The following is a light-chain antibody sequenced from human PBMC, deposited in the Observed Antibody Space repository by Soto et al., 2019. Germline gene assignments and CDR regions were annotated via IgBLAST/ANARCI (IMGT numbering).Light chain of an antibody. J-gene: IGLJ2*01. CDR2: YDD. Sequence: QPVLTQPPSVSEAPRQRVTISCSGSSSNIGNNAVNWYQQLPGKAPKLLIYYDDLLPSGGSDRFSGSKSGTSASLAISGLQSEDEADYYCAAWDDSLNGVVFGGGTKLTVL. CDR3: AAWDDSLNGVV. V-gene: IGLV1-36*01. CDR1: SSNIGNNA.